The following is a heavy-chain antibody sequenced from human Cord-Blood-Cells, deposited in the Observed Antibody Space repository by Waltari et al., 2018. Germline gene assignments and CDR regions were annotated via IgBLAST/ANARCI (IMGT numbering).Heavy chain of an antibody. CDR3: ARSPTTVTTQFDY. V-gene: IGHV4-39*07. Sequence: QLQLQESGPGLVKPSETLYLTCTVSGCALSSSSYYWGWVSQPPGKGLEWIGSIYYSGSTYYNPSLKSRVTISVDTSKNQFSLKLSSVTAADTAVYYCARSPTTVTTQFDYWSQGTLVTVSS. CDR2: IYYSGST. D-gene: IGHD4-17*01. J-gene: IGHJ4*02. CDR1: GCALSSSSYY.